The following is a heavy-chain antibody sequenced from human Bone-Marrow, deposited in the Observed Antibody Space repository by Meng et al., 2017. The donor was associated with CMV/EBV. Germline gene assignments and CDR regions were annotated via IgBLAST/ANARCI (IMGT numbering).Heavy chain of an antibody. J-gene: IGHJ6*02. CDR1: GYTFTGYY. V-gene: IGHV1-2*02. CDR2: INPNSGGT. CDR3: ARGPSRGHYYYYYGMDV. D-gene: IGHD2-2*01. Sequence: ASVKVSCKASGYTFTGYYMHWVRQAPGQGLEWMGWINPNSGGTNYAQKFQGRVTMTRDTSISTAYMELSRLRSDDTAVYYCARGPSRGHYYYYYGMDVWGQGTLVTVSS.